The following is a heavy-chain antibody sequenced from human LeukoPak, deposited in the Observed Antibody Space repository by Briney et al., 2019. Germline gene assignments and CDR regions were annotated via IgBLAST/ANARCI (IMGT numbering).Heavy chain of an antibody. CDR3: AKDIGIAVPGTLLPYYTMDV. CDR1: GFTFDDYV. J-gene: IGHJ6*02. Sequence: PGRSLRLSCAASGFTFDDYVMHWVRQAPGKGLEWVSGINWNSDNIGYADSVKGRFTISRDNAKNSLYLQMNSLRTEDTALYFCAKDIGIAVPGTLLPYYTMDVWGQGTTVTVSS. D-gene: IGHD6-19*01. CDR2: INWNSDNI. V-gene: IGHV3-9*01.